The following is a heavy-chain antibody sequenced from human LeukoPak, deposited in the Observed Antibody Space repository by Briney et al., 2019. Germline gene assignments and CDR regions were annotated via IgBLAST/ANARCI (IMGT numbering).Heavy chain of an antibody. CDR3: ARDNPSGGSSGWTGLGY. CDR1: GLTFSSYG. D-gene: IGHD6-19*01. Sequence: GGSLRLSCAASGLTFSSYGMHWVRQAPGKGLEWVAVIWYDGSNKNYAGSVKGRFTISRDNSKNTLYLEMKSLRAEDTAVYYCARDNPSGGSSGWTGLGYWGQGTLVTVSS. J-gene: IGHJ4*02. V-gene: IGHV3-33*01. CDR2: IWYDGSNK.